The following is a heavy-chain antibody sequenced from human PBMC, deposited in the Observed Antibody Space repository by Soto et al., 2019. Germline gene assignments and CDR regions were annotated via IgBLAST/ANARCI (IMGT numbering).Heavy chain of an antibody. D-gene: IGHD6-6*01. CDR2: IYPGDSDT. CDR3: ARTRSFTLGFYYDGMDV. CDR1: GYSFASYW. Sequence: VESLKISCHGSGYSFASYWIGWVRQMPWKDLEWMGIIYPGDSDTRYSPSFQGQVTISADKSLRTAYPQWTSLKASDTALYYCARTRSFTLGFYYDGMDVWGQGTTVTVSS. V-gene: IGHV5-51*01. J-gene: IGHJ6*02.